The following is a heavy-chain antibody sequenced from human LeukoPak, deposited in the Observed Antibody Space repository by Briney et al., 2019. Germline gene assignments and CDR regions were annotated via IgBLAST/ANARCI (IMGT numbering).Heavy chain of an antibody. Sequence: PSETLSLTCAVYGDSFSRYLWNWVRQSPGKPLEYLGEFNHAGNTNYNPSLKTRVLLSVDKSKNQFSLRLTSVTAADTAVYFCARGSSFDGYCAPGACQAGYYDMWGQGTPVTVSS. CDR3: ARGSSFDGYCAPGACQAGYYDM. J-gene: IGHJ4*02. V-gene: IGHV4-34*01. CDR1: GDSFSRYL. D-gene: IGHD2-2*03. CDR2: FNHAGNT.